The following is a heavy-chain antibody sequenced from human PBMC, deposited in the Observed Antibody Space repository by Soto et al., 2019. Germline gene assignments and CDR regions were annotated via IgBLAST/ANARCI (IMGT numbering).Heavy chain of an antibody. Sequence: SETLSLTCAVYGGSFSGYYWSWIRQPPGKGLEWIGEINHSGSTNYNPSLKSRVTISVDTSKNQFSLKLSSVTAADTAVYYCAAIAYYYGSGRTDYWGQGTLVTVSS. CDR2: INHSGST. D-gene: IGHD3-10*01. J-gene: IGHJ4*02. V-gene: IGHV4-34*01. CDR1: GGSFSGYY. CDR3: AAIAYYYGSGRTDY.